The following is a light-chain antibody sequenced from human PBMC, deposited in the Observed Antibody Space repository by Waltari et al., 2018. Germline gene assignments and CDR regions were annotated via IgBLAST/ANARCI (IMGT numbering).Light chain of an antibody. J-gene: IGKJ4*01. V-gene: IGKV3-11*01. CDR3: QQRHSWPLT. CDR1: QNVNNF. CDR2: DTS. Sequence: ETVLTQSPVTLSFSPGERAPLSCRASQNVNNFLAWYQQKPGQAPRLLIYDTSNRATGIPARFSGSGSGTDFTLTISSLEPEDFAVYYCQQRHSWPLTFGGGTKVEIK.